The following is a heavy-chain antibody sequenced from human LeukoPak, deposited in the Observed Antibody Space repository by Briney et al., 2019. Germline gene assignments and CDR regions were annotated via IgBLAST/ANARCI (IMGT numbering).Heavy chain of an antibody. CDR2: ISGSGGST. D-gene: IGHD5-12*01. J-gene: IGHJ4*02. CDR1: GFTFSSYA. CDR3: AKVASSRKYYFDY. V-gene: IGHV3-23*01. Sequence: GGSLRLSCAASGFTFSSYAMSWVRHAPGKGLEWVLAISGSGGSTYYADSVKDRFPISRDNSKNALYLQMNSLRAEDTVVYYCAKVASSRKYYFDYWGQGTLVTVSS.